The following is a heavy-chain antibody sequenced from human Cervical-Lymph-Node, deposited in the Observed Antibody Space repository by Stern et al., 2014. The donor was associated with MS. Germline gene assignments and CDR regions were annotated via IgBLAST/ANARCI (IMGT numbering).Heavy chain of an antibody. Sequence: VQLVQSGGGVVQPGRSLSLSCVASGFTFSTYAMHWVRQAPGKGLELVAFVSSAGTQRHSTDSVKARFTISRDNSKNTLYLHMNSLRDEDTAFYFCARGGRGVGLEYWGQGALVTVSS. CDR2: VSSAGTQR. CDR1: GFTFSTYA. D-gene: IGHD3-10*01. CDR3: ARGGRGVGLEY. V-gene: IGHV3-30-3*01. J-gene: IGHJ4*02.